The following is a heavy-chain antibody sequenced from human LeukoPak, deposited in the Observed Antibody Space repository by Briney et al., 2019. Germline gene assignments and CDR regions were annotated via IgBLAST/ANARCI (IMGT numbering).Heavy chain of an antibody. CDR2: ISYDGSNK. V-gene: IGHV3-30*04. D-gene: IGHD2-15*01. CDR3: ARAHQSRYCSGGSCYGVDY. J-gene: IGHJ4*02. CDR1: GFTFSSYA. Sequence: GGSLRLSCAASGFTFSSYAMHWVRQAPGKGLEWVAVISYDGSNKYYADSVKGRFTISRDNAKNSLYLQMNSLRAEDTAVYYCARAHQSRYCSGGSCYGVDYWGQGTLVTVSS.